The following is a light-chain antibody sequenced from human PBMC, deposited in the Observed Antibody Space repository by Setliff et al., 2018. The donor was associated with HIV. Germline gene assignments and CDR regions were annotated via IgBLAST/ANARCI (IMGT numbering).Light chain of an antibody. V-gene: IGLV2-23*02. CDR3: CSYVGSNTLV. J-gene: IGLJ2*01. CDR2: EVI. CDR1: SSDVGSYNF. Sequence: SALTQPASVSGSPGQSITISCTGTSSDVGSYNFVSWYQQHPGKAPKLVIYEVIKRPSGVSNRFSGSKSGNTASLTISGLQAEDEADYYCCSYVGSNTLVFGGGTKVTVL.